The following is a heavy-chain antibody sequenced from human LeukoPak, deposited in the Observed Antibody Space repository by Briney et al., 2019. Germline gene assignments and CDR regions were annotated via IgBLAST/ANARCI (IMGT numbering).Heavy chain of an antibody. J-gene: IGHJ5*02. CDR2: IYWDDDK. CDR3: AHAIAAAGREDRGSNNWFDP. V-gene: IGHV2-5*02. D-gene: IGHD6-13*01. Sequence: SGPTLVNPTQTLTLTCTFSGFSLSTSGVGVGWIRQPPGKALEWLALIYWDDDKRYSPSLKSRLTITKDTSKNQVVLTMTNMDPVDTATYYCAHAIAAAGREDRGSNNWFDPWGQGTLVTVSS. CDR1: GFSLSTSGVG.